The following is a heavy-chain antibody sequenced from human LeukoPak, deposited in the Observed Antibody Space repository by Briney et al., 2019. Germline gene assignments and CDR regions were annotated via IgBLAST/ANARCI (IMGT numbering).Heavy chain of an antibody. CDR2: VYYGRSP. J-gene: IGHJ4*02. CDR3: ARSSGTGTFSY. Sequence: SETLSLTCTVSGDSISRSTYYWAWLRQPPGKGLEWIGSVYYGRSPYFNPSLESRATISVDTSKNHFSLKMSSATAADTAVYYCARSSGTGTFSYWGQGTLVTVSS. CDR1: GDSISRSTYY. D-gene: IGHD6-25*01. V-gene: IGHV4-39*02.